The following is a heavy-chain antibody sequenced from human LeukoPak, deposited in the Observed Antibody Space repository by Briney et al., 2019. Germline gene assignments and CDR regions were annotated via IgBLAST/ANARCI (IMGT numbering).Heavy chain of an antibody. Sequence: GASVKVSCKASGYTFTGYYMHWVRQAPGQGLEWMGWINPNSGGTNYAQKFQGRVTMTRDTSISTAYMELSRLRSDDTAVYSCARGRGAYCSSTSCPRRAFDIWGQGTMVSVSS. CDR1: GYTFTGYY. V-gene: IGHV1-2*02. CDR3: ARGRGAYCSSTSCPRRAFDI. J-gene: IGHJ3*02. CDR2: INPNSGGT. D-gene: IGHD2-2*01.